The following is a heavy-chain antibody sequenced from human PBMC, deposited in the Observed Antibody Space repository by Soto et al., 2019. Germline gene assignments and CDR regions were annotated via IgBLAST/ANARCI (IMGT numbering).Heavy chain of an antibody. Sequence: QVQLVESGGGVVQPGRSLRLSCAASGFTFSTYATHWVRQAPGKGLEWVAVISYDGSSKSYAASVKGRFTISRDNSKNTLYLQMNSLRAEDTSVYYCARGGTYDTSGAYVDYCGQGTLVTVSS. J-gene: IGHJ4*02. D-gene: IGHD3-22*01. CDR3: ARGGTYDTSGAYVDY. V-gene: IGHV3-30-3*01. CDR1: GFTFSTYA. CDR2: ISYDGSSK.